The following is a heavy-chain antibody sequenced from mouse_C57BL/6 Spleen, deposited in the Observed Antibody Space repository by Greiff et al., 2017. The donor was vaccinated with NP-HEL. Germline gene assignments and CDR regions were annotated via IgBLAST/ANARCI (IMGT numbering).Heavy chain of an antibody. CDR3: ARGVITTVVEGGY. D-gene: IGHD1-1*01. V-gene: IGHV1-22*01. CDR2: INPNNGGT. Sequence: EVQLQQSGPELVKPGASVKMSCKASGYTFTDYNMHWVKQSHGKSLEWIGYINPNNGGTSYNQKFKGKATLTVNKSSSTAYMELRSLTSEDSAVYYCARGVITTVVEGGYWGQGTTLTVSS. CDR1: GYTFTDYN. J-gene: IGHJ2*01.